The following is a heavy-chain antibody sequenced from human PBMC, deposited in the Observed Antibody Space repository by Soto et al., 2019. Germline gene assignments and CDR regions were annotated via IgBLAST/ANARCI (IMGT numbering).Heavy chain of an antibody. J-gene: IGHJ5*02. D-gene: IGHD4-17*01. Sequence: QVQLIQSGTEVKRPGASLKVSCKASGYTFTSDGISWVRQAPGHGLEWMGWISVYNGNTNYAQKLQGRVTMTTDTYTNTAYMELRTLRSDDTAVYYCARDNDYRFDPWGQGTLVTVSS. CDR2: ISVYNGNT. V-gene: IGHV1-18*04. CDR3: ARDNDYRFDP. CDR1: GYTFTSDG.